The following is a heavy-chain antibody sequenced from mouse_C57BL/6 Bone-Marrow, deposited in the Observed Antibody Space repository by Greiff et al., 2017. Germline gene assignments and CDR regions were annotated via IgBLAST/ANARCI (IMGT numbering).Heavy chain of an antibody. CDR1: GYTFTSYW. CDR3: ARDWDYFDY. CDR2: IDPGDGDT. Sequence: VQLQQPGAELVMPGASVKLSCKASGYTFTSYWMHWVKQRPGQGLEWIGEIDPGDGDTNYNGKFKGKATLTADKSSSTAYMQLSSLTSEDSAVYFCARDWDYFDYWGQGTTLTVSS. V-gene: IGHV1-69*01. D-gene: IGHD4-1*01. J-gene: IGHJ2*01.